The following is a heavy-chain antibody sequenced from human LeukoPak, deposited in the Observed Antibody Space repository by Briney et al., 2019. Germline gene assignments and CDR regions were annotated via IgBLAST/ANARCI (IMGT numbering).Heavy chain of an antibody. D-gene: IGHD6-25*01. Sequence: ASVRVSCKASGYTFTSYDINWVRQATGQGLEWMGWMNPNSGNTGYAQKFQGRVTITRNTSISTAYMELSSLRSEDTAVYYCARGRGSAALRWFDPWGQGTLVTVSS. J-gene: IGHJ5*02. CDR3: ARGRGSAALRWFDP. CDR2: MNPNSGNT. CDR1: GYTFTSYD. V-gene: IGHV1-8*01.